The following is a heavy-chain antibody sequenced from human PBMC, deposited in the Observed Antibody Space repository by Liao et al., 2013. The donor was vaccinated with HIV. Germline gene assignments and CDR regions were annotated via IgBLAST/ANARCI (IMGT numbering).Heavy chain of an antibody. V-gene: IGHV4-59*01. CDR2: IYSSGST. J-gene: IGHJ6*03. CDR3: ARRSPYYYYYYMDV. CDR1: GGSISSYY. Sequence: QVQLQESGPGLVKPSETLSLTCSVSGGSISSYYWSWIRQPPGKGLEWIGYIYSSGSTNYNPSLKSRVTISGDTSKNQFSLRLSSVTAADTAVYYCARRSPYYYYYYMDVWGKGTTVTVSS.